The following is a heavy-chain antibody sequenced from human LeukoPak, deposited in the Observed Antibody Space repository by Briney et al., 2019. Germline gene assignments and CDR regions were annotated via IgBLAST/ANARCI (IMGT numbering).Heavy chain of an antibody. CDR2: ISSSGSTI. CDR3: ARETDSTLFDY. V-gene: IGHV3-48*04. Sequence: GGSLRLSCAASGFTFSSYSMNWVRQAPGKGLEWVSYISSSGSTIYYADSVKGRFTMSRDNAKNSLYLQMNSLRAEDTAVYYCARETDSTLFDYWGQGSLVTVSS. CDR1: GFTFSSYS. J-gene: IGHJ4*02. D-gene: IGHD2-2*01.